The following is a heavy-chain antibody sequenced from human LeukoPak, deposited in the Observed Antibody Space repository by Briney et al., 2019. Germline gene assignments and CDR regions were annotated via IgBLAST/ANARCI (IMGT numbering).Heavy chain of an antibody. D-gene: IGHD3-22*01. CDR1: GFTFSSYW. CDR2: IEQDGSEK. V-gene: IGHV3-7*03. J-gene: IGHJ3*02. CDR3: AREGVSRITMIVVDAFDI. Sequence: GGSLRLSCAASGFTFSSYWMSWVRQAPGKGLEWVANIEQDGSEKYYVDSVKGRFTISRDNAKNSLYLQMNSLRAEDTAVYYCAREGVSRITMIVVDAFDIWGQGTMVTVSS.